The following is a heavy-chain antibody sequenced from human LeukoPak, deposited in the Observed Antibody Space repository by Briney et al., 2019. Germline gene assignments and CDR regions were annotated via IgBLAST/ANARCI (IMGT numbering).Heavy chain of an antibody. D-gene: IGHD3-22*01. Sequence: ASVKVSCTASGYTFTGYYMHWVRQAPGQGLEWMGWINPNSGGTNYAQKFQGWVTMTRDTSISTAYMELSRLRSDDTAVYYCAREQPIKNYYDSSGYDYWGQGTLVTVSS. V-gene: IGHV1-2*04. CDR2: INPNSGGT. J-gene: IGHJ4*02. CDR1: GYTFTGYY. CDR3: AREQPIKNYYDSSGYDY.